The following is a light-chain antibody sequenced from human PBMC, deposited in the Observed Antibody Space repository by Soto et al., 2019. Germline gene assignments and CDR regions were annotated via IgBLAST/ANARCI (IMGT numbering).Light chain of an antibody. CDR2: GAS. Sequence: PSCLSPHLVDGKTVTCRASRTINTYLNWFQQKPGDPPRLLIYGASTLHDGVPSRFSGSGSGADFTLTISGLQPEDFASYHCQQTYSDISFGGGTKVDIK. V-gene: IGKV1-39*01. CDR1: RTINTY. J-gene: IGKJ4*01. CDR3: QQTYSDIS.